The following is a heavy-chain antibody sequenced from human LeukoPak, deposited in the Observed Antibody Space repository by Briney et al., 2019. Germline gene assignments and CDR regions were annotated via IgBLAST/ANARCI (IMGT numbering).Heavy chain of an antibody. D-gene: IGHD3-22*01. CDR1: GFTFSSYG. V-gene: IGHV3-33*01. J-gene: IGHJ4*02. CDR2: IWYDGSNK. CDR3: ARDNYPQASSTMITD. Sequence: PGGSLRLSCAASGFTFSSYGMHWVRQAPGKGLEWVAVIWYDGSNKYYADSVKGRFTVSRDNSKNTLYLQMNNMRDEDTAVYYCARDNYPQASSTMITDWGQGTLVTVSS.